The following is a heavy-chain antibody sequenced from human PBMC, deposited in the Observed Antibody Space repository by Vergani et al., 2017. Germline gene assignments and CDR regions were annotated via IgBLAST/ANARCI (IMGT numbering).Heavy chain of an antibody. CDR3: ARDPLGLRYFDY. V-gene: IGHV3-11*01. J-gene: IGHJ4*02. Sequence: HVQLVESGGVLVKPGGSLRLSCAASGFSFSDYYMSWIRQAPGKGLEWVSYISSSGSTIYYADSLKGRFTISRDNAKNSLYLQMNSLRGEDTAVYYCARDPLGLRYFDYWGQGTLVTVSS. CDR1: GFSFSDYY. CDR2: ISSSGSTI. D-gene: IGHD5-12*01.